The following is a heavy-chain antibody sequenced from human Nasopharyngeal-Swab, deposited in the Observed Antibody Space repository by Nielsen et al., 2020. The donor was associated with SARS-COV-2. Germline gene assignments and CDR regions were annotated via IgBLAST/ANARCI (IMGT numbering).Heavy chain of an antibody. V-gene: IGHV4-34*01. Sequence: SETLSLTCAAYGGSFTTYAWIWIRQPPGKGLEWIGEINHIGSTNYNTYNPSLNSRVTISLATSKNQFSLNLTSVTAADTAIYFCARGRYYGDYDYWGQGALVTVSS. CDR2: INHIGST. D-gene: IGHD4-17*01. CDR1: GGSFTTYA. J-gene: IGHJ4*02. CDR3: ARGRYYGDYDY.